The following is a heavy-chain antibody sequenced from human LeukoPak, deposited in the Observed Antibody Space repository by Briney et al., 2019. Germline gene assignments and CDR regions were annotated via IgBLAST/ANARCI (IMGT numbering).Heavy chain of an antibody. Sequence: PGGSLRLSCAASGFTFSSSAMSWVHQAPEKGLEWVSAISNNGGYTYYADSVQGRFTISRDNSKSTLCLQMNSLRAEDTAVYYCAKQLGYCSDGSCYFPYWGQGTLVTVSS. V-gene: IGHV3-23*01. J-gene: IGHJ4*02. CDR3: AKQLGYCSDGSCYFPY. CDR2: ISNNGGYT. CDR1: GFTFSSSA. D-gene: IGHD2-15*01.